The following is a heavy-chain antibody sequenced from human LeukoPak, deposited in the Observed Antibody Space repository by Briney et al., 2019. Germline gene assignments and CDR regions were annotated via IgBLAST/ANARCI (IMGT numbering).Heavy chain of an antibody. J-gene: IGHJ6*02. CDR1: GFTFSSYW. V-gene: IGHV3-7*01. CDR3: ARDTYTYDILTTFYYYYGMDV. CDR2: IKQDGSEK. D-gene: IGHD3-9*01. Sequence: GGSLRLSCAASGFTFSSYWMSWVRQAPGKGLEWVANIKQDGSEKNYVDSVKGRFTISRGNAKNSLYLQMNSLRAEDTAVYYCARDTYTYDILTTFYYYYGMDVWGQGTTVTVSS.